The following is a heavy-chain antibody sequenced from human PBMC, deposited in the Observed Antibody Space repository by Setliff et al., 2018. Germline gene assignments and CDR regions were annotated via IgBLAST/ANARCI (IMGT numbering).Heavy chain of an antibody. CDR1: GFTVSSNY. CDR3: ARDPNSSGDYWYFDL. J-gene: IGHJ2*01. CDR2: IYSGGSKI. D-gene: IGHD3-22*01. Sequence: GSLRLSCAASGFTVSSNYMSWVRQAPGKGLEWVSVIYSGGSKIYYADSVKGRFTISRDNAKNSLDLQMNSLRAEDTAVYYCARDPNSSGDYWYFDLWGRGTLVTVSS. V-gene: IGHV3-53*01.